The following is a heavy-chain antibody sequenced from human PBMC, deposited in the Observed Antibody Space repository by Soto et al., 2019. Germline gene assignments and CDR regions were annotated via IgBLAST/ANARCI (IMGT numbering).Heavy chain of an antibody. Sequence: ASVKVSCKASGYPFTSYGISWVRQAPGQGLEGMGWISAYNGNTNYAQKLQGRVTMTTDTSTSTAYLELRSLRSDDTAVYYCAGAAHYYHSSGYSSFGDPHDLVAFGIWGQGTMVTVSS. CDR1: GYPFTSYG. V-gene: IGHV1-18*04. CDR2: ISAYNGNT. D-gene: IGHD3-22*01. CDR3: AGAAHYYHSSGYSSFGDPHDLVAFGI. J-gene: IGHJ3*02.